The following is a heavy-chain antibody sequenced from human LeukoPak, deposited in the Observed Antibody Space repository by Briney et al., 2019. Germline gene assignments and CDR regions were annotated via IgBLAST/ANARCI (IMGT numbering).Heavy chain of an antibody. CDR2: MSTFNGNT. D-gene: IGHD4-23*01. V-gene: IGHV1-18*04. CDR3: ATAIDVVGTLPAYDH. J-gene: IGHJ4*02. Sequence: VASVKVSCKASGYSFTSHDISWVRQAPGQGLEWMGWMSTFNGNTNYAQNLQGRVTMTTDTSTSTAYMELRSLRSDDTAVYYCATAIDVVGTLPAYDHWGQGTLVTVSS. CDR1: GYSFTSHD.